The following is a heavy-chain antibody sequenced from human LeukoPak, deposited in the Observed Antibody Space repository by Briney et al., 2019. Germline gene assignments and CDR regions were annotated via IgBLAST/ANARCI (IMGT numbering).Heavy chain of an antibody. J-gene: IGHJ3*02. V-gene: IGHV4-38-2*02. Sequence: PETLSLTCTVSGYSISSGYYWGWIRQPPGKGLEWIGSIYHSGSTYYNPSLKSRVTISVDTSKNQFSLKLSSVTAADTAVYYCARGGYGDYGPDAFDIWGQGTMVTVSS. CDR1: GYSISSGYY. CDR3: ARGGYGDYGPDAFDI. D-gene: IGHD4-17*01. CDR2: IYHSGST.